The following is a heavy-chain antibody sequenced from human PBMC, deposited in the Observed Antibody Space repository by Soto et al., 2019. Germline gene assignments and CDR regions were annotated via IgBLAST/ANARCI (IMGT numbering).Heavy chain of an antibody. Sequence: QVQLQQWGAGLLKPSETLSLTCAVYGGSFSGYYWSWIRQPPGKGLEWIGEINHSGSTNYNPSLIRRSTTILDATKNHLFLQMRSVAAAEKTVYYCGRGVLQQHPRCYYYYMDVWGKGTTVTVSS. D-gene: IGHD6-13*01. CDR1: GGSFSGYY. J-gene: IGHJ6*03. CDR3: GRGVLQQHPRCYYYYMDV. CDR2: INHSGST. V-gene: IGHV4-34*01.